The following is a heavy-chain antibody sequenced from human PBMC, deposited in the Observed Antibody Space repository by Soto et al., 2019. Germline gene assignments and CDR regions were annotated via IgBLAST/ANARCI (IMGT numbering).Heavy chain of an antibody. D-gene: IGHD4-17*01. CDR1: GGSISSGGYY. Sequence: SETLSLTCTVSGGSISSGGYYWSWIRQHPGKGLEWIGYIYYSGSTYYNPSLKSRVTISVDTSKNQFSLKLSSVTAADTAVYYCARVVTTGYYYYGMDVWGQGTTVTVSS. CDR3: ARVVTTGYYYYGMDV. CDR2: IYYSGST. V-gene: IGHV4-31*03. J-gene: IGHJ6*02.